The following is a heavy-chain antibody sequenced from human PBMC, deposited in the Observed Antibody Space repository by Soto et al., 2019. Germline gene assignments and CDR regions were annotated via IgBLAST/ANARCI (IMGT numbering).Heavy chain of an antibody. CDR3: ARRVGYCGGGSCYGGGFFDY. J-gene: IGHJ4*02. D-gene: IGHD2-15*01. V-gene: IGHV3-53*01. CDR1: GFTVSSNY. CDR2: IYGDGST. Sequence: EVQLVESGGGLIQPGGSLRLSCAASGFTVSSNYMSWVRQAPGKGLEWVSIIYGDGSTYYADSVKGRFSVSSDNSKNTLYLQMNGLRADDTAVYYCARRVGYCGGGSCYGGGFFDYWGQGTLVPVSS.